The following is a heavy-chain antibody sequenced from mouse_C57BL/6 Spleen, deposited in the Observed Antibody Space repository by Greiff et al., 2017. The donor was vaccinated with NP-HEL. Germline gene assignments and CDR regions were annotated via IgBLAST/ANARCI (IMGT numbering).Heavy chain of an antibody. CDR2: INPSTGGT. J-gene: IGHJ2*01. CDR1: GYSFTGYY. CDR3: ARGGGSSYYFDY. V-gene: IGHV1-42*01. Sequence: VQLKQSGPELVKPGASVKISCKASGYSFTGYYMNWVKQSPEKSLEWIGEINPSTGGTTYNQKFKAKATLTVDKSSSTAYMQLKSLTSEDSAVYYCARGGGSSYYFDYWGQGTTLTVSS. D-gene: IGHD1-1*01.